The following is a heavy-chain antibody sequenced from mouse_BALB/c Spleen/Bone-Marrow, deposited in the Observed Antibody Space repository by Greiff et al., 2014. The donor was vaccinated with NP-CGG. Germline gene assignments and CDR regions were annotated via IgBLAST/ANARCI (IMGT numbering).Heavy chain of an antibody. CDR1: GFNIKDTY. V-gene: IGHV14-3*02. J-gene: IGHJ3*01. CDR2: IDPANGNT. D-gene: IGHD1-1*01. Sequence: VQLQQPGAELVKPGASVKLSCTASGFNIKDTYMHWVKQRPEQGLEWIGRIDPANGNTKYDPKFQGKATITADTSSNTAYLQLSSLTSEDTAVYYGASYYYGSSLFAYWGQGTLVTVSA. CDR3: ASYYYGSSLFAY.